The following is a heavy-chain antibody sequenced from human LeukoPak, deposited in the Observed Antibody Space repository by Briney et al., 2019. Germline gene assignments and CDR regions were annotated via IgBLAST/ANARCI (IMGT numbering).Heavy chain of an antibody. Sequence: PSQTLSLTCTVSGGSLRSGNYYWSWIRQPAGKGLEWIGRIYTSGSTNYNPSLKSRITISVDTSKNQFSLILSSVTAADTAVYYCATTRDYYGMDVWGQGPTVTVSS. J-gene: IGHJ6*02. CDR2: IYTSGST. CDR1: GGSLRSGNYY. V-gene: IGHV4-61*02. D-gene: IGHD2-21*01. CDR3: ATTRDYYGMDV.